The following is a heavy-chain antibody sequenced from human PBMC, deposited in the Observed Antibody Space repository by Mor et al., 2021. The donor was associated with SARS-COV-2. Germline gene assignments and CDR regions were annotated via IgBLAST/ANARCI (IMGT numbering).Heavy chain of an antibody. Sequence: LEWMGWINPTSVGTNYAQKFQGRVTMTRDTSISTAYMELSRLRSDDTAVYYCARGIAVAGTWGNYYYYMDVWGKGITVTVSS. CDR3: ARGIAVAGTWGNYYYYMDV. D-gene: IGHD6-19*01. CDR2: INPTSVGT. J-gene: IGHJ6*03. V-gene: IGHV1-2*02.